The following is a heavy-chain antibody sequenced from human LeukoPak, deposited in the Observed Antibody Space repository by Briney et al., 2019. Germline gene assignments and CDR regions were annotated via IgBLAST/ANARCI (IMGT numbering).Heavy chain of an antibody. V-gene: IGHV1-18*01. J-gene: IGHJ4*02. CDR2: ISAYNGNT. Sequence: GASVKVSCKASGYTFTSYGISWVRQAHGKGLERMGWISAYNGNTNYAQKLQGRITMTTDTSTSTAYMELRSLRSDDTAVYYCARGTYYYGSGGYHHFDYWGQGTLVTVSS. D-gene: IGHD3-10*01. CDR1: GYTFTSYG. CDR3: ARGTYYYGSGGYHHFDY.